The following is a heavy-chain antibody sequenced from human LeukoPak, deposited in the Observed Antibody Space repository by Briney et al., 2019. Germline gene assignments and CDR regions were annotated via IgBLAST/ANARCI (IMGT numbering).Heavy chain of an antibody. CDR3: AKDPNYMHRWYFDL. J-gene: IGHJ2*01. CDR2: ISWNSGSI. V-gene: IGHV3-9*01. CDR1: GFTFDDYA. D-gene: IGHD1-7*01. Sequence: GRSLRLSCAASGFTFDDYAMHWVRHAPGKGLEWVSGISWNSGSIGYADSVKGRFTISRDNAKNSLYLQMNSLRAEDTALYYCAKDPNYMHRWYFDLWGRGTLVTVSS.